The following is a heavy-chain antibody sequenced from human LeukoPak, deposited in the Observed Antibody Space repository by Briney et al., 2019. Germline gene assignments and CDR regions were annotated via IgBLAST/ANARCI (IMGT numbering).Heavy chain of an antibody. Sequence: SETLSLTCTVSGGSISSSSYYWGWIRQPPGKGLEWIGTIYYSGSTYYNPSLKSRVTISVDTSKNQFSLKLSSVTAADTAVYYCAAELLWFGEPYWGQGTLVTVSS. J-gene: IGHJ4*02. CDR2: IYYSGST. V-gene: IGHV4-39*01. CDR1: GGSISSSSYY. CDR3: AAELLWFGEPY. D-gene: IGHD3-10*01.